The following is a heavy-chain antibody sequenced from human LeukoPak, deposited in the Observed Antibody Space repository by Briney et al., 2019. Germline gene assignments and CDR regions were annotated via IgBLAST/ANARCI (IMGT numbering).Heavy chain of an antibody. CDR2: INPYSGGT. CDR3: ARGLFGYDFWSGYSGYFDY. Sequence: GASVKVSCKASGYTFTGYYMHWVRQAPGQGLEWMGWINPYSGGTNYAQKFQGRVTMTRDTSISTAYMELSRLRSDDTAVYYCARGLFGYDFWSGYSGYFDYWGQGTLVTVSS. D-gene: IGHD3-3*01. V-gene: IGHV1-2*02. J-gene: IGHJ4*02. CDR1: GYTFTGYY.